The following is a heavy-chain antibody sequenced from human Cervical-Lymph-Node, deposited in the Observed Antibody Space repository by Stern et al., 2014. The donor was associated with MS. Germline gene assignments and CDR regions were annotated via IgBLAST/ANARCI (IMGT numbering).Heavy chain of an antibody. CDR1: GGTFSSYA. V-gene: IGHV1-69*01. J-gene: IGHJ3*02. CDR2: SIPTFSTA. D-gene: IGHD2-2*01. CDR3: ARFVVPAGIWDI. Sequence: VQLVESGAEVKKPGSSVKVSCKASGGTFSSYAISWVRQAPGQGLEWMGWSIPTFSTANYAQKFQGRVTITADESTSTAYMELSSLRSEDTAVYYCARFVVPAGIWDIWGQGTMVTVSS.